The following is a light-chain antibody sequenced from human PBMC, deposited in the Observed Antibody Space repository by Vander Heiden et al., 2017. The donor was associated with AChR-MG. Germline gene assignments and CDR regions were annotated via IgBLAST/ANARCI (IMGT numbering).Light chain of an antibody. CDR3: AAWDDSLNGYV. CDR2: SNN. J-gene: IGLJ1*01. V-gene: IGLV1-44*01. CDR1: SSNIGTNT. Sequence: QSVLTQPPSASGTPGPRVTISCSGSSSNIGTNTVNWYQQLPGTAPRLLIYSNNQRPSGVPDRFSGSKSGTSASLAISGLQSEDEGDYYCAAWDDSLNGYVFGTGTKVTVL.